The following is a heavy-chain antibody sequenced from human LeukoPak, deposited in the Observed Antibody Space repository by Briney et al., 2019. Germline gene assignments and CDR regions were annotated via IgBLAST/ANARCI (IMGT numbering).Heavy chain of an antibody. D-gene: IGHD1-26*01. V-gene: IGHV3-7*01. CDR2: IKQDGSEK. CDR1: GFTFSSYW. Sequence: GGSLRLSCAASGFTFSSYWMSWVRQAPGKGLEWVANIKQDGSEKYYVDSVKGRFTISRDNAKNSLYLQMNSLRAEDTAVHYCARDKIVGATYFDYWGQGTLVTVSS. J-gene: IGHJ4*02. CDR3: ARDKIVGATYFDY.